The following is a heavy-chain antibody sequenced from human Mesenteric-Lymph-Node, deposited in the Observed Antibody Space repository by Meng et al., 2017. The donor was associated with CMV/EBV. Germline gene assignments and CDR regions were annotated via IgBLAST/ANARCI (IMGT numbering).Heavy chain of an antibody. CDR1: GFTFGDYA. D-gene: IGHD3-22*01. V-gene: IGHV3-49*04. J-gene: IGHJ4*02. CDR2: IRSKAYGGTT. CDR3: TRDGDSSGYYPYYFDY. Sequence: GESLKISCTASGFTFGDYAMSWVRQAPGKGLEWVGFIRSKAYGGTTEYAASVKGRFTISRDDSKSIAYLQMNSLKTEDTAVYYCTRDGDSSGYYPYYFDYWGQGTLVTVSS.